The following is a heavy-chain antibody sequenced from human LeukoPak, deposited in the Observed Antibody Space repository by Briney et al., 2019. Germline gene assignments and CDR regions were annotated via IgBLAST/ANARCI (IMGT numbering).Heavy chain of an antibody. CDR3: ARVAFGYSSSSGGGGFDY. CDR2: INPNSGGT. CDR1: GYTFTGYY. V-gene: IGHV1-2*02. D-gene: IGHD6-6*01. Sequence: VASVKVSCKASGYTFTGYYMHWVRQAPGQGLEWMGWINPNSGGTNYAQKFQGRVTMTRDTSISTAYMELSRLRSDDTAVYYCARVAFGYSSSSGGGGFDYWGQGTLVTVSS. J-gene: IGHJ4*02.